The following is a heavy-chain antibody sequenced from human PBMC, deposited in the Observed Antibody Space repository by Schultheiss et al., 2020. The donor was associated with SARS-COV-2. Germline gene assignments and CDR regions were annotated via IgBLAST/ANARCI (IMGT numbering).Heavy chain of an antibody. CDR1: GFTFSSYG. Sequence: GGSLRLSCAASGFTFSSYGMHWVRQAPGKGLEWVAVIWYDGSNKYYADSVKGRFTISRDNSKNTLYLQMNSLRAEDTAVYYCAKDYRMGSGELEYFQHWGQGTLVTVSS. CDR2: IWYDGSNK. J-gene: IGHJ1*01. D-gene: IGHD1-26*01. CDR3: AKDYRMGSGELEYFQH. V-gene: IGHV3-33*06.